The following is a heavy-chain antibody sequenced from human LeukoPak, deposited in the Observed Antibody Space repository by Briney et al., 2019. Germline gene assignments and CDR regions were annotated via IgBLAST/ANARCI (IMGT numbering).Heavy chain of an antibody. CDR2: SNPNSGGT. Sequence: GASVKVSCKASGYTFTSYYMHWVRQAPGQGLEWMGWSNPNSGGTNYAQRFQGRVTMTRDTSISTAYMELSRLRSDDTAVYYCARDPLQYSSGWYYVSAGSGFDPWGQGTLVTVSS. CDR1: GYTFTSYY. J-gene: IGHJ5*02. D-gene: IGHD6-19*01. CDR3: ARDPLQYSSGWYYVSAGSGFDP. V-gene: IGHV1-2*02.